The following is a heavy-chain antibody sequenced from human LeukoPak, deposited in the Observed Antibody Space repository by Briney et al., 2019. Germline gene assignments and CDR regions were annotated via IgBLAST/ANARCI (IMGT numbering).Heavy chain of an antibody. CDR1: GYSISSGYY. J-gene: IGHJ2*01. Sequence: SETLSLTCTVSGYSISSGYYWGWIRQPPGKGLEWIGSIYHSGSTYYNPSLKSRVTISVDTSKNQFSLKLSSVTAADTAVYYCARLSSSWYQDWYFDLWGRGTLVTVSS. V-gene: IGHV4-38-2*02. D-gene: IGHD6-13*01. CDR3: ARLSSSWYQDWYFDL. CDR2: IYHSGST.